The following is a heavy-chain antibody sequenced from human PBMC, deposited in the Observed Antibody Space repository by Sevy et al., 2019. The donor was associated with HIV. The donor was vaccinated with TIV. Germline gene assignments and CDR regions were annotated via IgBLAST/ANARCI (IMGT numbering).Heavy chain of an antibody. Sequence: GGSLRLSCAASGFTFSDYYMSWIRQAPGKGLEWVSYISSSGSTIYYADSVKGRFTITRDNAKNSLYLQMNSLRAEDTAVYYCARDLRGELLVPVTLYYYGMDVWGQRTTVTVSS. CDR2: ISSSGSTI. D-gene: IGHD1-26*01. CDR1: GFTFSDYY. J-gene: IGHJ6*02. V-gene: IGHV3-11*01. CDR3: ARDLRGELLVPVTLYYYGMDV.